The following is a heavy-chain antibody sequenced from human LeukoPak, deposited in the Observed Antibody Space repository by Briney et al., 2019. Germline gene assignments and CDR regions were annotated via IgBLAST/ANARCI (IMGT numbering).Heavy chain of an antibody. CDR1: GYTFTNYY. CDR2: INPSGGST. CDR3: AKIPYGDYLLDYYYYMDV. J-gene: IGHJ6*03. Sequence: ASVKVSCKASGYTFTNYYIHWVRQAPGQGLECMGIINPSGGSTSYAQKFQGRVTMTRDMSTSTVYMELSSLRSEDTAVYYCAKIPYGDYLLDYYYYMDVWGKGTTVTISS. V-gene: IGHV1-46*01. D-gene: IGHD4-17*01.